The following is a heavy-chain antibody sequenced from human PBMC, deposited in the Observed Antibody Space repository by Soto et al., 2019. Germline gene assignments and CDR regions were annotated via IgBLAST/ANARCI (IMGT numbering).Heavy chain of an antibody. CDR3: ARGGWYLDY. J-gene: IGHJ4*02. CDR1: GASISSHY. D-gene: IGHD2-15*01. Sequence: QVQLQESGPGLVKPSETLSLTCTVSGASISSHYWSWIRQPPGKGLAWIGYFHPSGSTNYNPSLKSRVAKSIDPSKNQFSLNLSSVSAADTAVYYCARGGWYLDYWGQGTTVTVSS. V-gene: IGHV4-59*11. CDR2: FHPSGST.